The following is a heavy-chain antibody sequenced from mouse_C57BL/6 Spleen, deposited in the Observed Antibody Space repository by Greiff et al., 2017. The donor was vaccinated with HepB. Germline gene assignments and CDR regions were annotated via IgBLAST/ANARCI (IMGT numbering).Heavy chain of an antibody. J-gene: IGHJ1*03. D-gene: IGHD1-1*01. CDR3: ERLDYGSSYWYFDV. CDR1: GYTFTSYW. Sequence: QVQLQQPGAELVRPGTSVKLSCKASGYTFTSYWMHWVKQRPGQGLEWIGVIDPSDSYTNYNQKFKGKATLTVDTSSSTAYMQLSSLTSEDSAVYYCERLDYGSSYWYFDVWGTGTTVTVSS. V-gene: IGHV1-59*01. CDR2: IDPSDSYT.